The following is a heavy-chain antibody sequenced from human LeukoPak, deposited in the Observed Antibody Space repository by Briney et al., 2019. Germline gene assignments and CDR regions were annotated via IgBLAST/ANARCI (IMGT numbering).Heavy chain of an antibody. CDR1: GFTFSSYT. D-gene: IGHD6-25*01. J-gene: IGHJ6*02. CDR2: IYYSGST. Sequence: LRLSCAASGFTFSSYTMSWIRQPPGKGLEWIGYIYYSGSTYYNPSLKSRVTISVDTSKNQFSLKLSSVTAADTAVYYCATDTLVAASRYYYYRMDVWGQGTTVTVSS. CDR3: ATDTLVAASRYYYYRMDV. V-gene: IGHV4-30-4*01.